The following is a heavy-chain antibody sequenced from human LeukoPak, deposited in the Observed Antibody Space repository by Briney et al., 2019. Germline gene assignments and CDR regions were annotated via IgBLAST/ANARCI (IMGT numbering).Heavy chain of an antibody. CDR3: AKDDLTYYYDSSGTCFDY. CDR2: IRYDGSNK. CDR1: GFTFNSYG. J-gene: IGHJ4*02. V-gene: IGHV3-30*02. Sequence: GGSLRLSCAASGFTFNSYGMHWVRQAPGKGLEWVAFIRYDGSNKYYADSVKGRFTISRDNSKNTPYLQMNSLRAEDTAVYYCAKDDLTYYYDSSGTCFDYWGQGTLVTVSS. D-gene: IGHD3-22*01.